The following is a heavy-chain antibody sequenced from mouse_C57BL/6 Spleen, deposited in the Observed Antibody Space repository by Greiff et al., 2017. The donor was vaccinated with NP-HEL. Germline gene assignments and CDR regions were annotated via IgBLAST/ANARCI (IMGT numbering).Heavy chain of an antibody. D-gene: IGHD1-1*01. CDR1: GFTFSDYG. CDR3: ARNYYGSGHYFDY. J-gene: IGHJ2*01. V-gene: IGHV5-17*01. Sequence: DVKLVESGGGLVKPGGSLKLSCAASGFTFSDYGMHWVRQAPEKGLEWVAYISSGSSTIYYADTVKGRFTISRDNAKNTLFLQMTSLRSEDTAMYYCARNYYGSGHYFDYWGQGTTLTVSS. CDR2: ISSGSSTI.